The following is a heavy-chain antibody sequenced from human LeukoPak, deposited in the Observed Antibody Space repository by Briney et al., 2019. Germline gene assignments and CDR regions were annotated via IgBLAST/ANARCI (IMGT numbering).Heavy chain of an antibody. Sequence: SVKVSCKASGGTFSSYAISWVRQAPGQGLEWMGGIIPIFGTANYAQKFQGRVTITADKSTSTAYMELSSLRSEDTAVYYCARERGLISAAGYYFDYWGQGTLVTVSS. CDR1: GGTFSSYA. D-gene: IGHD6-13*01. CDR2: IIPIFGTA. V-gene: IGHV1-69*06. CDR3: ARERGLISAAGYYFDY. J-gene: IGHJ4*02.